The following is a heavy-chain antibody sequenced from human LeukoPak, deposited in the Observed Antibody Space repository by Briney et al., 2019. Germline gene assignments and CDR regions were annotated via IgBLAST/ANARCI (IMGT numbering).Heavy chain of an antibody. D-gene: IGHD2-2*01. CDR2: INHSGST. CDR3: ARGPDCSSTSCSDY. CDR1: GGSFSGYY. Sequence: ASEILSLTCAVYGGSFSGYYWSWIRQPPGKGLEWIGEINHSGSTNYNPSLKSRVTISVDTSKNQFSLKLSSVTAADTAVYYCARGPDCSSTSCSDYWGQGTLVTVSS. V-gene: IGHV4-34*01. J-gene: IGHJ4*02.